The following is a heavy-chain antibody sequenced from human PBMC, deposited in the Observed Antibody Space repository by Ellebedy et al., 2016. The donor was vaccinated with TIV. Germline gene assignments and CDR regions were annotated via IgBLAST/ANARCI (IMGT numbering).Heavy chain of an antibody. CDR3: AKDKGSSGWYGQVVFDY. CDR1: GFTFDDYA. Sequence: GGSLRLSXAASGFTFDDYAMHWVRQAPGKGLEWVSGISWNSGSIGYADSVKGRFTISRDNAKNSLYLQMNSLRAEDTALYYCAKDKGSSGWYGQVVFDYWGQGTLVTVSS. J-gene: IGHJ4*02. CDR2: ISWNSGSI. D-gene: IGHD6-19*01. V-gene: IGHV3-9*01.